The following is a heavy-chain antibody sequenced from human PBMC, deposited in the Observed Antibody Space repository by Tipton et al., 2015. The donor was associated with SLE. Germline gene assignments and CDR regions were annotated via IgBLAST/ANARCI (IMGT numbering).Heavy chain of an antibody. J-gene: IGHJ4*02. CDR1: GGSFSGYY. CDR2: INHSGST. Sequence: GLVKPSETLSLTCAVYGGSFSGYYWSWIRQPPGKGLEWIGEINHSGSTNYNPSLKSRVTISVDTSKNQFSLKLTSVTAADTAVYYCARGLGSTMVRGVTHFDYWGQGTLVTVSS. V-gene: IGHV4-34*01. D-gene: IGHD3-10*01. CDR3: ARGLGSTMVRGVTHFDY.